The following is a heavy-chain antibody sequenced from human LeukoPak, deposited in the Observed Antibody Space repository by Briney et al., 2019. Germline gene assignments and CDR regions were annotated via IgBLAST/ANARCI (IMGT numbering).Heavy chain of an antibody. D-gene: IGHD6-19*01. J-gene: IGHJ1*01. CDR3: ARKGSSPYSSGWYRGSRAEYFQH. V-gene: IGHV4-34*01. CDR1: GGSFSGYY. CDR2: INHSGST. Sequence: SETLSLTCAVYGGSFSGYYWSWIRQPPGKGLEWIGEINHSGSTNYNPSLKSRVTISVDTSKNQFSLKLSSVTAADTPVYYCARKGSSPYSSGWYRGSRAEYFQHWGQGTLVTVSS.